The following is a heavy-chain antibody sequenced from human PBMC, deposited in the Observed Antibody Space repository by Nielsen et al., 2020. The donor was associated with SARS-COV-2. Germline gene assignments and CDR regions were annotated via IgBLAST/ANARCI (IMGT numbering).Heavy chain of an antibody. CDR1: GYTFTSYY. Sequence: ASVKVSCKASGYTFTSYYFHWVRQAPGQGLKWMGVINPIGGSTVYAQNFQGRVTMTRDTSTSTVYMELSSLTSEDTAVYYCARDRVRGPDSGYGSLDHWGLGTLVTVSS. CDR2: INPIGGST. J-gene: IGHJ4*02. V-gene: IGHV1-46*01. CDR3: ARDRVRGPDSGYGSLDH. D-gene: IGHD5-12*01.